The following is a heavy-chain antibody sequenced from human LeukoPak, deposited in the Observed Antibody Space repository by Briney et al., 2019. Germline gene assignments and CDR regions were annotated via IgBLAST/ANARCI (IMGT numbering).Heavy chain of an antibody. CDR3: AKDGGVVVPAAPAVLDI. V-gene: IGHV7-4-1*02. CDR1: GYTFTSYV. CDR2: INTNTGNR. J-gene: IGHJ3*02. D-gene: IGHD2-2*01. Sequence: ASVKVSCKASGYTFTSYVMNWVRQAPGQGLEWMGWINTNTGNRTYAQGFTGRFVCSLDTSVSTAYLQISSLKAEDTAVYYCAKDGGVVVPAAPAVLDIWGQGTMVTVSS.